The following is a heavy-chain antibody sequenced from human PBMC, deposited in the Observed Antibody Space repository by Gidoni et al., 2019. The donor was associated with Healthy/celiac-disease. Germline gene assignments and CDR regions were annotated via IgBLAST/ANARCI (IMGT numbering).Heavy chain of an antibody. J-gene: IGHJ3*02. CDR3: AGQLTTVVTQNAFDI. CDR2: ISYDGSNK. CDR1: GFTFRSYA. D-gene: IGHD4-17*01. Sequence: QVQLVESGGGVVQPGRSLRLSCAAPGFTFRSYAMHWVRQAPGKGLEWVAVISYDGSNKYYADSVKGRFTISRDNSKNTLYLQMNSLRAEDTAVYYCAGQLTTVVTQNAFDIWGQGTMVTVSS. V-gene: IGHV3-30-3*01.